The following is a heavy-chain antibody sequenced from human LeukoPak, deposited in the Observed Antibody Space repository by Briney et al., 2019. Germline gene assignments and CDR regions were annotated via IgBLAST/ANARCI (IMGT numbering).Heavy chain of an antibody. V-gene: IGHV1-18*01. J-gene: IGHJ6*03. CDR2: ISAYNGNT. D-gene: IGHD2-8*01. Sequence: ASVKVSCKASGYTFTSYGISWVRQAPGQGLEWMGWISAYNGNTNYAQKLQGRATMTTDTSTSTAYMELRSLRSDDTAVYYCARVRGTPAVYYYYYYYMDVWGKGTTVTVSS. CDR1: GYTFTSYG. CDR3: ARVRGTPAVYYYYYYYMDV.